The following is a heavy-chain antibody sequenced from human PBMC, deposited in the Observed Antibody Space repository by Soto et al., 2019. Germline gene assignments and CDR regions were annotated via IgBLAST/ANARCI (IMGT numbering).Heavy chain of an antibody. Sequence: ASVKVSCKASGYTFTSYGISWVRQAPGQGLEWMGWISAYNGNTNYAQKLQGRVTMTTDTSTSTAYMELSRLRSDDTAVYYCARDRIVATIVGWFDPWGQGTLVTVSS. CDR2: ISAYNGNT. CDR1: GYTFTSYG. D-gene: IGHD5-12*01. CDR3: ARDRIVATIVGWFDP. V-gene: IGHV1-18*01. J-gene: IGHJ5*02.